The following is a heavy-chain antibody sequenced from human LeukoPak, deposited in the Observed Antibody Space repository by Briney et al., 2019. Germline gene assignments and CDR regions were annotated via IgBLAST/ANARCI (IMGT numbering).Heavy chain of an antibody. CDR2: ISYDGSNK. V-gene: IGHV3-30-3*01. CDR1: GFTFSSYA. J-gene: IGHJ3*02. Sequence: GGSLRLSWAASGFTFSSYAMHWVRQAPGKGLEWVAVISYDGSNKYYADSVKGRFTISRDNSKNTLYLRMNSLRAKDTAVYYCARAGGWIQHGFDIWGQGTMVTVSS. CDR3: ARAGGWIQHGFDI. D-gene: IGHD5-18*01.